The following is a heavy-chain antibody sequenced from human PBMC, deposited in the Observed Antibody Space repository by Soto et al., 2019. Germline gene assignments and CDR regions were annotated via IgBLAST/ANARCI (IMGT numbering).Heavy chain of an antibody. V-gene: IGHV4-31*03. D-gene: IGHD2-21*02. CDR1: GGSISSGGYY. CDR3: ARVSIVVVTDDAFDI. Sequence: QVQLQESGPGLVKPSQTLSLTCTVSGGSISSGGYYWSWILQHPGKGLEWIGYTYYSGSTYYNPALKSRVTISVDTSKNQFSLKLSSVTAADTAVYYCARVSIVVVTDDAFDIWGQGTMVTVSS. J-gene: IGHJ3*02. CDR2: TYYSGST.